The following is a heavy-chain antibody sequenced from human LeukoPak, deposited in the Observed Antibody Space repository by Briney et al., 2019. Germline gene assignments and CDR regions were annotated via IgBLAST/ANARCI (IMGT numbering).Heavy chain of an antibody. CDR1: GGSISSYY. V-gene: IGHV4-59*01. Sequence: PSETLSLTCTVSGGSISSYYWSWIRQPPGKGLEWIGYIYYSGSTNYNPSLKSRVTISVDTSKNQFSLKLSSVTAADTAVYYCARVSCSSTSCYSYYFDYWGQGTLVTVSS. CDR2: IYYSGST. CDR3: ARVSCSSTSCYSYYFDY. J-gene: IGHJ4*02. D-gene: IGHD2-2*01.